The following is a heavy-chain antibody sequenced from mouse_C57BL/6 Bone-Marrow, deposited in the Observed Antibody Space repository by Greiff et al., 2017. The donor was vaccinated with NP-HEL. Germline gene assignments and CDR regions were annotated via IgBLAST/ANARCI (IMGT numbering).Heavy chain of an antibody. CDR3: ARRGWLLPWFAY. CDR2: IYPSDSET. CDR1: GYTFTSYW. Sequence: QVQLQQPGAELVRPGSSVKLSCKASGYTFTSYWMDWVKQRPGQGLEWIGNIYPSDSETHYNQKFKDKATLTVDKSSSTAYMQLSSLTSEDSAVDYCARRGWLLPWFAYWGQGTLVTVSA. V-gene: IGHV1-61*01. J-gene: IGHJ3*01. D-gene: IGHD2-3*01.